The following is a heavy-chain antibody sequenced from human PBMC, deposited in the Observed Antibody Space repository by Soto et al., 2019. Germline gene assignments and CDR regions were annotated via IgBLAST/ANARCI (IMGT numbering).Heavy chain of an antibody. CDR2: IYYSGST. V-gene: IGHV4-30-4*01. CDR1: GGSISSGDYY. J-gene: IGHJ6*02. Sequence: PSETLSLTCTVSGGSISSGDYYWSWIRQPPGKGLEWIGYIYYSGSTYYNPSLKSRVTISVDTSKNQFSLKLSSVTAADTAVYYCARESGSPNYYYYGMDVWGQGTTVTV. CDR3: ARESGSPNYYYYGMDV.